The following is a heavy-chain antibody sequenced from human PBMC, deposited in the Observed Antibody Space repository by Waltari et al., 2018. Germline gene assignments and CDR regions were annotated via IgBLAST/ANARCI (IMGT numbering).Heavy chain of an antibody. V-gene: IGHV4-59*11. Sequence: QVQLQESGPGLVKPSETLSLTCPVSGGPLSSHYWSWIRQPPGKGLEWIGYIYYSGSTNYNPSLKSRVTISVDTSKNQFSLKLSSVTAADTAVYYCARLGYDFWSGYHYGMDVWGQGTTVTVSS. CDR1: GGPLSSHY. CDR3: ARLGYDFWSGYHYGMDV. CDR2: IYYSGST. D-gene: IGHD3-3*01. J-gene: IGHJ6*02.